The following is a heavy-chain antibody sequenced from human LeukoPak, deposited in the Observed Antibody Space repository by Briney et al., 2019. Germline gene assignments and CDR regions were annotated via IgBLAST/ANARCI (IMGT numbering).Heavy chain of an antibody. V-gene: IGHV4-4*07. CDR3: ARDAGNYRSGGLDY. CDR2: IYSTGST. Sequence: SETLSLTCSVSGDTIITYYWSWIRQPAGEGLEWIGRIYSTGSTNYNPSLKSRVTMSVDTSKNQFSLKLSSVTAADTAVYYCARDAGNYRSGGLDYWGQGTLVTVSS. CDR1: GDTIITYY. D-gene: IGHD3-10*01. J-gene: IGHJ4*02.